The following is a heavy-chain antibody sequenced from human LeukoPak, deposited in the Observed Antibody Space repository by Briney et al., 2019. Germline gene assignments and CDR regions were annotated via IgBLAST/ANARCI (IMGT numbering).Heavy chain of an antibody. J-gene: IGHJ4*02. CDR2: ISVYNGDA. V-gene: IGHV1-18*01. CDR3: ARASYESSLRIDDY. Sequence: GASVKVSCKASGYTFSTYAISWVRLAPGQGLEWMGWISVYNGDAKYPQKFQGRVTMSTDTSTGTAYMELRSLRSDDTAVYYCARASYESSLRIDDYWGQGTLVTVSS. D-gene: IGHD3-22*01. CDR1: GYTFSTYA.